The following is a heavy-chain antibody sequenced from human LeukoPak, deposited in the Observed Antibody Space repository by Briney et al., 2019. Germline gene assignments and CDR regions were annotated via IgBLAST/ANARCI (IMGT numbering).Heavy chain of an antibody. CDR3: AKDGDTARWDY. CDR1: GFTFSSHA. D-gene: IGHD5-18*01. CDR2: ISGSGGST. V-gene: IGHV3-23*01. J-gene: IGHJ4*02. Sequence: PGGSLRLSSAPPGFTFSSHAMSRVRQGPGKGLEWVSAISGSGGSTYYADSVKGRFTISTDNSKNTLYLQMNSLRDQDTAVYYCAKDGDTARWDYWGQGTLVTVSS.